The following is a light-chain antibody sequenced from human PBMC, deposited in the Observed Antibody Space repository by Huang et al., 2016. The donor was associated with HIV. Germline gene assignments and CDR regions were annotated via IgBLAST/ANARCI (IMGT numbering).Light chain of an antibody. Sequence: DIVMTQSPDSLAVSLGERATINCKSSQSVLYSSNNKNYLAWYQQKPGQPPKLLIYCASTRESGVPDGIRGGGSWTNFTLTIISLQAEDVAVYYCQQYYSTPPMTFGQGTKVEIK. J-gene: IGKJ1*01. CDR3: QQYYSTPPMT. CDR2: CAS. V-gene: IGKV4-1*01. CDR1: QSVLYSSNNKNY.